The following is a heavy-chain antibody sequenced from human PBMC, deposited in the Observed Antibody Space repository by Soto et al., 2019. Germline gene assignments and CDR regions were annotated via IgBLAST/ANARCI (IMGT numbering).Heavy chain of an antibody. CDR2: TYYRSKWYN. J-gene: IGHJ4*02. D-gene: IGHD3-16*02. CDR3: ARSSMITFGGVIGFFDY. V-gene: IGHV6-1*01. CDR1: GDSVSSNSAA. Sequence: SQTLSLTCAISGDSVSSNSAAWNWIRQSPSRGLEWLGRTYYRSKWYNDYAVSVKSRITINPDTSKNQFSLQLNSVTPEDTAVYYCARSSMITFGGVIGFFDYWGQGTLVTVSS.